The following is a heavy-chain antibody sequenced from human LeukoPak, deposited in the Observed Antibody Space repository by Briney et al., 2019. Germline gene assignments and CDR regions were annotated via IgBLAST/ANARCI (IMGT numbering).Heavy chain of an antibody. J-gene: IGHJ6*04. CDR2: ISSSSTYI. Sequence: PGGSLRLSCAASGFTFSSYSMNWVRQAPGKGLEWVSSISSSSTYIYYADSVKGRFTISRDNAKNSLYLQMNSLRAEDTAVYYCARDRAAARMDVWGKGTTVTVSS. CDR1: GFTFSSYS. CDR3: ARDRAAARMDV. V-gene: IGHV3-21*01. D-gene: IGHD6-13*01.